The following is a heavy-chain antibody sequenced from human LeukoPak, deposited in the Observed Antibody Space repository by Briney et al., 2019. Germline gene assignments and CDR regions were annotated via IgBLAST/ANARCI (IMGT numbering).Heavy chain of an antibody. Sequence: SETLSLTCTVSGGSISNYYWSWIRQPPGKGLEWIGYIYYSGSTHYNPSLKSRLTISVEKAKNQFSLKVSSVTAADTAVYYCARGIRFGEGYYSYMDVWGKGTTVTISS. D-gene: IGHD3-10*01. V-gene: IGHV4-59*01. J-gene: IGHJ6*03. CDR1: GGSISNYY. CDR3: ARGIRFGEGYYSYMDV. CDR2: IYYSGST.